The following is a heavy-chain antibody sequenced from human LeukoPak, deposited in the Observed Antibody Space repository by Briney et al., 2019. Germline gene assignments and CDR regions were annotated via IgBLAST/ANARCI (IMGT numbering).Heavy chain of an antibody. CDR1: GYSISSGYY. J-gene: IGHJ4*02. CDR2: IYHSGST. CDR3: AREMGSGSEFDF. Sequence: SETLSLTCTVSGYSISSGYYWGWIRQPPGKGLEWIGSIYHSGSTYYNPSLKSRVTISVDTSKNQFSLKLRSVTAADTAVYYCAREMGSGSEFDFWGQGTLVTVSS. V-gene: IGHV4-38-2*02. D-gene: IGHD6-19*01.